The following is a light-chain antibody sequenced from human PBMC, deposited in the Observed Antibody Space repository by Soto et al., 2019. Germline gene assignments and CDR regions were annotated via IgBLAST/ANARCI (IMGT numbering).Light chain of an antibody. CDR2: AAS. V-gene: IGKV1-39*01. CDR1: QSITTN. CDR3: QQSYSTPLT. Sequence: DIQMTQSPSSLSASVGDRVTITCRASQSITTNLNWYQQKPGKAPKLLIYAASSLQSGVPSRFSGSGFGADFTLTISSLQPEDFATYYCQQSYSTPLTFGGGTEVEIK. J-gene: IGKJ4*01.